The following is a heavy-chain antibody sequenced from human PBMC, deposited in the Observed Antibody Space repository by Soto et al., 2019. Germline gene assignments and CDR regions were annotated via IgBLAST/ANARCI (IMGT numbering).Heavy chain of an antibody. CDR1: GFTVSSDS. V-gene: IGHV3-53*02. Sequence: EVQLVETGGDLIQPGGSLRLSCAASGFTVSSDSMTWVRQAPGKGLEWISIIYSDNNTDYADSVKGRFSISRDTTKNILYLQMNSLRDEDTAEYYCARHYSAIVVWGQGTTVTVS. CDR2: IYSDNNT. CDR3: ARHYSAIVV. J-gene: IGHJ6*02.